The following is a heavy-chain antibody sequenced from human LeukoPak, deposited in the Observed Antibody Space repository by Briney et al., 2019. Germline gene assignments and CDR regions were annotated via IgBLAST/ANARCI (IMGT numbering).Heavy chain of an antibody. CDR1: GFNFNNYW. CDR3: ARDATRGEDFDH. Sequence: GGSLRLSCAASGFNFNNYWMTWVRQAPGKGLEWVANINQDGSQKYYVDSVQGRFTFSRDNAENSMFLQMNDLRAEDTGVYYCARDATRGEDFDHWGQGALVTVSS. D-gene: IGHD3-16*01. CDR2: INQDGSQK. J-gene: IGHJ4*02. V-gene: IGHV3-7*01.